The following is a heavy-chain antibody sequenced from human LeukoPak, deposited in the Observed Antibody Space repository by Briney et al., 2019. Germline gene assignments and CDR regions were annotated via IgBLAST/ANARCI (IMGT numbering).Heavy chain of an antibody. CDR3: ARGISRLPSAAFDV. D-gene: IGHD6-6*01. CDR1: GYTFTGYY. Sequence: GASVKVSCKASGYTFTGYYMHWVRQAPGQGLEWMVWINPNSGGTNYAQKLQGRVTMTTDTTTSTTYMELRSLTSDDTAVYYCARGISRLPSAAFDVWGQGTMVTASS. V-gene: IGHV1-2*02. CDR2: INPNSGGT. J-gene: IGHJ3*01.